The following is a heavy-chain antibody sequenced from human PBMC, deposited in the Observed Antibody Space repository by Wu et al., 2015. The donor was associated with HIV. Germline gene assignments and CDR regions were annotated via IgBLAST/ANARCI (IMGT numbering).Heavy chain of an antibody. V-gene: IGHV1-18*01. Sequence: QAQLVQSGGEVKKPGASVKVSCKASGYTFTSYGISWVRQAPGQGLEWMGWISAYNGNTNYAQKFQGRVTMTTDTSTSTVYMELRSLRSEDTAVYFCARDSDYISGSVHWGQGTLVTVSS. J-gene: IGHJ4*02. CDR2: ISAYNGNT. D-gene: IGHD6-19*01. CDR1: GYTFTSYG. CDR3: ARDSDYISGSVH.